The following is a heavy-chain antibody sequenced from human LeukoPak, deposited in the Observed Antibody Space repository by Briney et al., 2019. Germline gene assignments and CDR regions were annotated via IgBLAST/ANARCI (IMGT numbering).Heavy chain of an antibody. CDR3: ARDREGIVATAHYYYYYYMDV. Sequence: SQTLSLTCTVSGGSISSGGYYWSWIRQHPGKGLEWIGYIYYSGSTYYNPSLKSRVTISVDTSKNQFSLKLSSVTAADTAVYYCARDREGIVATAHYYYYYYMDVWGKGTTVTVSS. V-gene: IGHV4-31*03. J-gene: IGHJ6*03. D-gene: IGHD5-12*01. CDR2: IYYSGST. CDR1: GGSISSGGYY.